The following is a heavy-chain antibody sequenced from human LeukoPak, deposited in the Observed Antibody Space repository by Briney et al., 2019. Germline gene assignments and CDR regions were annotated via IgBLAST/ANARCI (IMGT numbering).Heavy chain of an antibody. D-gene: IGHD4-17*01. CDR2: ISAYNGNT. V-gene: IGHV1-18*04. Sequence: GASVKVSCKASGYTFTSYGISWVRQAPGQGLEWMGWISAYNGNTNYAQKLQGRVTMTTDTSTSTAYMELRGLRSDDTAVYYCARGPPYDYGDYDPVYWGQGTLVTVSS. CDR3: ARGPPYDYGDYDPVY. J-gene: IGHJ4*02. CDR1: GYTFTSYG.